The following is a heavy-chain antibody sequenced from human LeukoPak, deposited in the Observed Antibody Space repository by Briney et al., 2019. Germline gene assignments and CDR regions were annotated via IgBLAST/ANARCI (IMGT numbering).Heavy chain of an antibody. D-gene: IGHD2-15*01. CDR1: GYTFTSYD. J-gene: IGHJ4*02. Sequence: ASVKVSCKASGYTFTSYDINWVRQATGQGLEWMEWMNPNTGDAAYAQKFQGRVTMTRKTSTSTAYMELSSLRSEDTAVYYCARNARGPGGMIDYWGQGTLVTVSS. CDR2: MNPNTGDA. V-gene: IGHV1-8*01. CDR3: ARNARGPGGMIDY.